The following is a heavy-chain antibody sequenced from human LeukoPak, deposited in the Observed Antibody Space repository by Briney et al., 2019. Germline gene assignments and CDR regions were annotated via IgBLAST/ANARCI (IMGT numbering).Heavy chain of an antibody. D-gene: IGHD6-19*01. CDR3: ARDLAVAGSIHYYYGMDV. Sequence: ASVKVSCKASGYTFTGYYMHGVRQAPGQGLEGMGWINPNSGGTNYAQKFQGRVTMTRDTSISTAYMELSRLRSDDTAVYYCARDLAVAGSIHYYYGMDVWGQGTTVTVSS. CDR1: GYTFTGYY. CDR2: INPNSGGT. V-gene: IGHV1-2*02. J-gene: IGHJ6*02.